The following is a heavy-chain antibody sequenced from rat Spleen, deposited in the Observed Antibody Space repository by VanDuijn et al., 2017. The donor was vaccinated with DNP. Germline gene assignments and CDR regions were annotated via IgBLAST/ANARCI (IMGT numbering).Heavy chain of an antibody. V-gene: IGHV5-22*01. D-gene: IGHD1-11*01. J-gene: IGHJ4*01. Sequence: EVQLVESGGGLVQPGRSLKVSCAASGFTFSDYYMAWVRQAPKKGLEWVASISYDGSKTYYGDSVKGRFTISRDNAKSTLYLQMDSLRSEDTATYYCATFEGRDAWGRGTSVTVSS. CDR1: GFTFSDYY. CDR3: ATFEGRDA. CDR2: ISYDGSKT.